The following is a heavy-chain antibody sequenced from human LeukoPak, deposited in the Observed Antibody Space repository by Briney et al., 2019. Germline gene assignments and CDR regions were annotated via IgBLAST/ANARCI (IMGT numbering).Heavy chain of an antibody. J-gene: IGHJ4*02. CDR2: IYYSGST. D-gene: IGHD3-10*01. CDR1: GASISSNSYY. CDR3: ARAVVRGVNIDY. V-gene: IGHV4-39*07. Sequence: PSETLSLTCIVSGASISSNSYYWGWIRQPPGKGLEWIGSIYYSGSTYYNPSLKSRVTITADTTRKQFSLKLSSVTAADTAVYYCARAVVRGVNIDYWGQGTLVTVSS.